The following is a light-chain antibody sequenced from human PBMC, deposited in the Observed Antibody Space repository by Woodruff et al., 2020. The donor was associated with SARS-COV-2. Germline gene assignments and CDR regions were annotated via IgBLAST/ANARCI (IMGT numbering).Light chain of an antibody. Sequence: APKLLIYKTNPRPSGVPDRFSGSKSGTSASLAISGLRSEDEVDYYCAAWDDSVSGWVFGGGTKLTVL. CDR3: AAWDDSVSGWV. V-gene: IGLV1-47*01. J-gene: IGLJ3*02. CDR2: KTN.